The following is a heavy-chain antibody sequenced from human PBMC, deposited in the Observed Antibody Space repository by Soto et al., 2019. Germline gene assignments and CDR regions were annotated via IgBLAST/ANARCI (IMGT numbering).Heavy chain of an antibody. CDR1: GYTFTSYG. CDR2: ISTYKGNT. D-gene: IGHD3-22*01. CDR3: ARVIYYYDSSGYFDI. Sequence: ASVKVSCKTSGYTFTSYGISWVRQAPGQGLEWMGWISTYKGNTNYAQKLQGRVTMTTDTSTSTAYMELRSLRSDDTAVYYCARVIYYYDSSGYFDIWGQGTMVTVSS. V-gene: IGHV1-18*01. J-gene: IGHJ3*02.